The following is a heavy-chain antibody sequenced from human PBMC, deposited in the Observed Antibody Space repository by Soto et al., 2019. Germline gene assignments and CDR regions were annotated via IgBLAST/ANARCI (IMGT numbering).Heavy chain of an antibody. Sequence: QVQLQQWGAGLLKPSETLSLTCGVSGGSFSGYYWSWIRQPPGQGLEGIGEITFGGNTNYNPSRKSRVTISADTSEKQSSLHLTSVTAADKSVYYCARGQGFKGAYRYFSVWGQGALVIVSS. V-gene: IGHV4-34*02. D-gene: IGHD3-16*02. CDR1: GGSFSGYY. J-gene: IGHJ4*02. CDR3: ARGQGFKGAYRYFSV. CDR2: ITFGGNT.